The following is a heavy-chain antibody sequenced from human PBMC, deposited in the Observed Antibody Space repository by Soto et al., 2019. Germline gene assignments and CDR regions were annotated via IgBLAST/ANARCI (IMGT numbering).Heavy chain of an antibody. CDR1: GGSISSSSYY. CDR3: ANPRGYSYGYIVY. CDR2: IYYSGSA. J-gene: IGHJ4*02. D-gene: IGHD5-18*01. V-gene: IGHV4-39*01. Sequence: SETLSLTCTVSGGSISSSSYYWGWIRQPPGRGLELIGSIYYSGSAYYNPSLKSRVTISVDTSKNQFSLKLSSVTAADTAVYYCANPRGYSYGYIVYWGQGTLVTVSS.